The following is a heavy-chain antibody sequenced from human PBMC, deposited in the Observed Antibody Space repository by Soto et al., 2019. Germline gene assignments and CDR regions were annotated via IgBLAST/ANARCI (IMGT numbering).Heavy chain of an antibody. J-gene: IGHJ5*02. V-gene: IGHV3-74*01. CDR2: INSDGSST. CDR1: GFTFSSYW. D-gene: IGHD6-13*01. CDR3: AREEHSSSSNL. Sequence: GGSQRLSCAASGFTFSSYWMHWVRQAPGKGLVWVSRINSDGSSTSYADSVKGRFTISRDNAKNTLYLQMNSLRAEDTAVYYCAREEHSSSSNLWGQGTLVTVSS.